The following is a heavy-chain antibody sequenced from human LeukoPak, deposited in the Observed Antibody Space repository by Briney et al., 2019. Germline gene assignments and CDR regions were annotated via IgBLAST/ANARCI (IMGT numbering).Heavy chain of an antibody. V-gene: IGHV3-64*01. CDR2: IDYNGGDT. D-gene: IGHD4-11*01. Sequence: GGSLRLSCAASGFTLSTYSMHWVRQAPGKGLEFVSAIDYNGGDTYYANSVKGRFTISRDISKNTLYLQMGSLRAEDTAVYYCAKWMTTVTTSLDYWGQGTLVTVSS. CDR3: AKWMTTVTTSLDY. J-gene: IGHJ4*02. CDR1: GFTLSTYS.